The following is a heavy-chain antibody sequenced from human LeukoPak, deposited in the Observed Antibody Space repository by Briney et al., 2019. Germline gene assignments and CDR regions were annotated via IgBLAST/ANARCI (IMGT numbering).Heavy chain of an antibody. CDR2: IYHSGST. CDR3: ARVPMGASYYYMDV. Sequence: SETLSLTCTVYGRSITRGGYYWRWIRQHPGKGLEWIGYIYHSGSTYYSPSLKSRITISVDTSKNQFSLNLSSVTAADTAVYYCARVPMGASYYYMDVWGKGTTVTVSS. D-gene: IGHD1-26*01. J-gene: IGHJ6*03. CDR1: GRSITRGGYY. V-gene: IGHV4-31*03.